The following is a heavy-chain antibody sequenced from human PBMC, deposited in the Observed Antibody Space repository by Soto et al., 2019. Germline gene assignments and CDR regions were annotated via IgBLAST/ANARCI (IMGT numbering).Heavy chain of an antibody. Sequence: GGSLRLSCAASGFTFSSYGMHWVRQAPGKGLECVADIWYDGSNKYYADSVRGRFTISRDNAKNPLYLQMNSLRAEDTAVYYCAREYDILNWFDPWGQGTLVTVSS. CDR3: AREYDILNWFDP. CDR2: IWYDGSNK. CDR1: GFTFSSYG. D-gene: IGHD3-9*01. J-gene: IGHJ5*02. V-gene: IGHV3-33*01.